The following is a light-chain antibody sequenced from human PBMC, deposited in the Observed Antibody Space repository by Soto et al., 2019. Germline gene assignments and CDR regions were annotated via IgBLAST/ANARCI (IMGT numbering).Light chain of an antibody. CDR1: QSMSGW. J-gene: IGKJ2*03. CDR2: DAS. V-gene: IGKV1-5*01. Sequence: DIQMTQSPSTLSASVGDRVTITCRAGQSMSGWLAWYQQKPGKAPKLLIYDASNLESGVPSRFGGSASATESPLTISSLQHDDFANYYCQQYNTYYSFGQGTKVDIK. CDR3: QQYNTYYS.